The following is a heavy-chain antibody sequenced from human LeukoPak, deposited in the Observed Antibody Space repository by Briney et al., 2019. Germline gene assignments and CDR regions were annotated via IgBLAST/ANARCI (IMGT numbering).Heavy chain of an antibody. J-gene: IGHJ4*02. Sequence: GGSLRLSCAASGFTVSTNYMSWVRQVSGEGLEFVSLISTGGTTDYADSVKGRFTISRDNAKNSLYLQMNSLRDEDTAVYYCARNPVATLDCWGQGTLVTVSS. CDR3: ARNPVATLDC. CDR2: ISTGGTT. V-gene: IGHV3-53*01. D-gene: IGHD5-12*01. CDR1: GFTVSTNY.